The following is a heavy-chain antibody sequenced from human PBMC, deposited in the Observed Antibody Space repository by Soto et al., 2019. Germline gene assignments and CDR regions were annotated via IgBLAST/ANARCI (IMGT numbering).Heavy chain of an antibody. Sequence: GGSLRLSCAASGFTFSSYAMSWVRQAPGKGLEWVSAISGSGGSTYYADSVKGRFTISRDNSKNTLYLQMNSLRAEDTAVYYCANQHGYCSGGSCHGGYYYYGMDVWGQGTTVTVSS. CDR2: ISGSGGST. CDR3: ANQHGYCSGGSCHGGYYYYGMDV. CDR1: GFTFSSYA. D-gene: IGHD2-15*01. J-gene: IGHJ6*02. V-gene: IGHV3-23*01.